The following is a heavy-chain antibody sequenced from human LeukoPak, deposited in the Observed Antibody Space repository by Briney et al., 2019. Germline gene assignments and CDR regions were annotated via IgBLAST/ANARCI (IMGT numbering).Heavy chain of an antibody. J-gene: IGHJ4*02. CDR3: ARDIYYDSSGYYGSVY. CDR2: IYSGGRT. Sequence: PGGSLRLSCVASGFTVSSNYMSWVRQAPGKGLEWVSIIYSGGRTYYADSVKGRFTISRHNSKNTLYLQVNSLRAEDTAVYYCARDIYYDSSGYYGSVYWGQGTLVTVSS. CDR1: GFTVSSNY. V-gene: IGHV3-66*01. D-gene: IGHD3-22*01.